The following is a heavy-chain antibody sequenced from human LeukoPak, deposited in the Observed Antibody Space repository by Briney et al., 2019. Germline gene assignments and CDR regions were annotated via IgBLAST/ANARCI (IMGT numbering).Heavy chain of an antibody. V-gene: IGHV3-21*01. J-gene: IGHJ4*02. CDR2: ISSSGTYI. Sequence: GGSLRLSCAASGFTFSSYSMNWVRQAPGKGLEWVSSISSSGTYIYYADSVRGRFTIPRDDAKNSLYLQMNSLRAEDTAVYYCSRDPYYYDSSGRFDYWGQGILVTVSS. CDR3: SRDPYYYDSSGRFDY. CDR1: GFTFSSYS. D-gene: IGHD3-22*01.